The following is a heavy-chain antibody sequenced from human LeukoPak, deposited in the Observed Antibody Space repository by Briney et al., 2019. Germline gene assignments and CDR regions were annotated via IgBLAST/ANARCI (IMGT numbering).Heavy chain of an antibody. Sequence: GGSLRLSCAASEFTFSDYYMSWIRQAPGKGLEWVSYISSSGSTMYYADSLRGRFTISRDNANNSLYLQMNSLRAEDTAVYYCARGRRYSSSFFYWGQGTLVTVSS. CDR3: ARGRRYSSSFFY. D-gene: IGHD6-6*01. J-gene: IGHJ4*02. CDR2: ISSSGSTM. V-gene: IGHV3-11*01. CDR1: EFTFSDYY.